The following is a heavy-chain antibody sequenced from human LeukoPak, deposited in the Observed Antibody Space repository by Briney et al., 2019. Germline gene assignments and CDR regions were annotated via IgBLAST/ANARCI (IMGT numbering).Heavy chain of an antibody. V-gene: IGHV4-34*01. D-gene: IGHD3-3*01. Sequence: SETLSLTCAVYGGSFSGYYWSWIRQPPGKGLEWIGEINHSGSTNYNPSLKSRVTISVDPSKSQFSLKLSSVTAADTAVYYCARGYYDFWSGYYSHFDYWGQGTLVTVSS. J-gene: IGHJ4*02. CDR2: INHSGST. CDR1: GGSFSGYY. CDR3: ARGYYDFWSGYYSHFDY.